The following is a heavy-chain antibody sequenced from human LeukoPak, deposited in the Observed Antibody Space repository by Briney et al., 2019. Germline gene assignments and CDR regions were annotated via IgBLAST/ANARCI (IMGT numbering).Heavy chain of an antibody. CDR1: GGSISSYY. Sequence: SETLSLTCTVSGGSISSYYWSWIRQPPGKGLEWIGYIYYSGSTNYNPSLKSRVTISVDTSKNQFSLKLSSVTAADTAVYYCARHVGITVSRRYGMDVWGQGTTVTVSS. CDR2: IYYSGST. D-gene: IGHD4-4*01. V-gene: IGHV4-59*08. CDR3: ARHVGITVSRRYGMDV. J-gene: IGHJ6*02.